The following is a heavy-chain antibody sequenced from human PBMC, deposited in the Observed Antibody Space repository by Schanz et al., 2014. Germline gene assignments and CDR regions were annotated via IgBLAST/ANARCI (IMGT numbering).Heavy chain of an antibody. V-gene: IGHV1-18*04. Sequence: QVQLVQSWAEVKGPGASVKVSCKASGYTFVSYSMHWVRQAPGQGLEWMGWITAYNGDTNYALKLQGRVTMTTDTSTGTAYMELRSLRSDDTALYYCTRDRRRYCSTASCLHDNWFDPWGQGTLVIVSS. J-gene: IGHJ5*02. CDR3: TRDRRRYCSTASCLHDNWFDP. CDR1: GYTFVSYS. CDR2: ITAYNGDT. D-gene: IGHD2-2*01.